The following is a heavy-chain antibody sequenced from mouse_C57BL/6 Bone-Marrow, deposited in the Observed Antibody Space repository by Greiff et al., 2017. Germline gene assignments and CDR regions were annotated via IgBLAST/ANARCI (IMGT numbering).Heavy chain of an antibody. CDR3: ARDYYGSSYPYAMDY. CDR2: IDPSDSET. J-gene: IGHJ4*01. V-gene: IGHV1-52*01. D-gene: IGHD1-1*01. CDR1: GYTFTSYW. Sequence: QVQLQQPWAELVRPGSSVKLSCKASGYTFTSYWMHWVKQRPIQGLEWIGNIDPSDSETHYNQKFKDKATLTVDKSSSTAYMQLSSLTSEDSAVYYCARDYYGSSYPYAMDYWGQGTSVTVSS.